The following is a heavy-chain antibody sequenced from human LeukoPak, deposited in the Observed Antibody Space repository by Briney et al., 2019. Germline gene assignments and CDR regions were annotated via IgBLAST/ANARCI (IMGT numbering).Heavy chain of an antibody. J-gene: IGHJ6*02. V-gene: IGHV1-24*01. CDR2: FDPEDGET. CDR1: GYTLTELS. CDR3: ATVQRLVHGDYYYGMDV. D-gene: IGHD6-19*01. Sequence: ASVKVSCKVSGYTLTELSMHWARQAPGKGLEWMGGFDPEDGETIYAQKFQGRVTMTEDTSTDTAYMELSGPRSEDTAVYYCATVQRLVHGDYYYGMDVWGQGTTVTVSS.